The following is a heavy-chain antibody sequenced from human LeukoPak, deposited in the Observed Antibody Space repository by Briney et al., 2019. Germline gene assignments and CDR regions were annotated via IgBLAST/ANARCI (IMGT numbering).Heavy chain of an antibody. D-gene: IGHD3-22*01. Sequence: SETLSLTCTVSGGSISSYYWSWIRQPPGKGLEWIGYTYYSGSTNYNPSLKSRVTISVDTSKNQFSLKLSSVTAADTAVYYCASQIVVVNAFDIWGQGTMVTVSS. J-gene: IGHJ3*02. CDR3: ASQIVVVNAFDI. CDR1: GGSISSYY. V-gene: IGHV4-59*12. CDR2: TYYSGST.